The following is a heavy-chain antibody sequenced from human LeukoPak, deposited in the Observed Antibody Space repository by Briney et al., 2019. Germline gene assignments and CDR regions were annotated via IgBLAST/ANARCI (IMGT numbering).Heavy chain of an antibody. V-gene: IGHV3-30-3*01. CDR1: GFTFSSYA. Sequence: GGSLRLSCAASGFTFSSYAMHWVRQAPGKGLEWVTLISYDGYDKSYADSVRGRFTISRDNSRNTLYLQMDSLRSEDTAVYYCARDFFPVVDSTWYEIGYWGQGTLVTVSS. D-gene: IGHD2-21*01. CDR3: ARDFFPVVDSTWYEIGY. J-gene: IGHJ4*02. CDR2: ISYDGYDK.